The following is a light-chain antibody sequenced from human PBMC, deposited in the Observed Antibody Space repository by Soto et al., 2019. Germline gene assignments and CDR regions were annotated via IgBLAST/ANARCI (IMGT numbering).Light chain of an antibody. CDR1: QSVSSSF. Sequence: EIVLTQSPGTLSLSPGERATLSCRASQSVSSSFLAWYQQKPVQAPRLLIYGASSRATGIPDRFSGSGSGTDFTLTISRLEPEDVAVYYCQQYGSSPLTFGGGTKVEIK. CDR3: QQYGSSPLT. V-gene: IGKV3-20*01. J-gene: IGKJ4*01. CDR2: GAS.